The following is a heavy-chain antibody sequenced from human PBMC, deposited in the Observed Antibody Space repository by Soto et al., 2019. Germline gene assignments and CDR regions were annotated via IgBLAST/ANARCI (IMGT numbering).Heavy chain of an antibody. V-gene: IGHV4-30-2*01. CDR3: AGPYGDYVHAFDI. Sequence: QLQLQESGSGLVKPSQTLSLTCAVSGGSISSGGYSWSWIRQPPGKGLEWIGYIYHSGSTYYNPSLKSRVTISVDRSKNQFSLKLSSVTAADTAVYYCAGPYGDYVHAFDIWGQGTMVTVSS. D-gene: IGHD4-17*01. J-gene: IGHJ3*02. CDR2: IYHSGST. CDR1: GGSISSGGYS.